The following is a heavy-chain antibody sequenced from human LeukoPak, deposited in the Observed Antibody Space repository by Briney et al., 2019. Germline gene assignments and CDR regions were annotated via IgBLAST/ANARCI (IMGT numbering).Heavy chain of an antibody. D-gene: IGHD3-10*01. Sequence: PGGSLRLSCAASGFNFSSYAMSWVRQAPGKGLEWVSGISGSGGSTYYADSVKGRFTISRDNSENTLYLQMNSLRAEDTAVYYCAKDITMVRGVIGYYGMDVWGQGTTVTVSS. J-gene: IGHJ6*02. V-gene: IGHV3-23*01. CDR1: GFNFSSYA. CDR3: AKDITMVRGVIGYYGMDV. CDR2: ISGSGGST.